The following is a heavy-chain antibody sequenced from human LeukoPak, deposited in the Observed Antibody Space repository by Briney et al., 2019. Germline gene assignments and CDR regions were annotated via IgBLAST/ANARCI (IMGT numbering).Heavy chain of an antibody. CDR1: GGTFSSYA. V-gene: IGHV1-69*13. J-gene: IGHJ6*02. CDR3: ARAYYDFWSGYYTGISGPVPYGMDV. CDR2: IIPIFGTA. D-gene: IGHD3-3*01. Sequence: ASVKVSCKASGGTFSSYAISWVRQAPGQGLEWMGGIIPIFGTANYAQKFQGRVTITADESTSTAYMELSSLRAEDTAVYYCARAYYDFWSGYYTGISGPVPYGMDVWGQGTTVTVSS.